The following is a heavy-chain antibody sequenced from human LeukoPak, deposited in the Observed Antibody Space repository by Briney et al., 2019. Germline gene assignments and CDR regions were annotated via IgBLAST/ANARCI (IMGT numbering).Heavy chain of an antibody. J-gene: IGHJ4*02. V-gene: IGHV4-61*01. CDR3: ARDGAGMTGTGLDY. CDR2: IHYTGNT. Sequence: PSETLSLTCTVSNGSINFVSYYWSWIRQPPGKGLEWLGYIHYTGNTIYNPSLKSRVTISMDMAKNQFSLKVSSVTAADTAVYYCARDGAGMTGTGLDYWGQGILATVSS. CDR1: NGSINFVSYY. D-gene: IGHD3-9*01.